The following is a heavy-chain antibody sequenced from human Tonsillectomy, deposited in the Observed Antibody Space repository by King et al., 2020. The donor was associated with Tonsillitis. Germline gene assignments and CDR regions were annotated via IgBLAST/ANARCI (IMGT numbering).Heavy chain of an antibody. Sequence: VQLQESGPGVVRPSDTLSLTCTVSGGSISSSDHYWAWIRQPPGQGLEWIGYMYYSGTIFYNPSLKSRITISGGTSENRFSLKLSSVTAADTAVYFCARSVSGSFDYWGQGALVTVSS. CDR2: MYYSGTI. CDR3: ARSVSGSFDY. V-gene: IGHV4-39*01. D-gene: IGHD1-26*01. J-gene: IGHJ4*02. CDR1: GGSISSSDHY.